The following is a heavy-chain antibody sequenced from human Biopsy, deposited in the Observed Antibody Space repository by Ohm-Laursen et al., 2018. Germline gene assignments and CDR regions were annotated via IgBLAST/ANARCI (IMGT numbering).Heavy chain of an antibody. CDR1: GFSVSSYD. Sequence: SLRLSCTASGFSVSSYDMNWVRQAPGKGLEWISYISETSSHIYDADSVRGRFTVARDIVKNSLYLQLNSLRVEDTAVYYCARDVEGFYSYAMDVWGQGTTVTVSS. V-gene: IGHV3-21*01. CDR2: ISETSSHI. CDR3: ARDVEGFYSYAMDV. J-gene: IGHJ6*02. D-gene: IGHD5-24*01.